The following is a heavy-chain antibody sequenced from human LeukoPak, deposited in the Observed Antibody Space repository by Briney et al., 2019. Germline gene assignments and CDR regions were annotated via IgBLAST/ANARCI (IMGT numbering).Heavy chain of an antibody. CDR2: INYSGTT. V-gene: IGHV4-39*01. Sequence: PSETLSLTCTVSGGSISGTPYYWAWIRQPPGRGLEWIGSINYSGTTYYNRSLKSRVTVSVDTSKNQFSLKLSSVAASDTAVYYCARGPRDGYYLDYWGQGTLVTVSS. CDR1: GGSISGTPYY. J-gene: IGHJ4*02. CDR3: ARGPRDGYYLDY. D-gene: IGHD3-22*01.